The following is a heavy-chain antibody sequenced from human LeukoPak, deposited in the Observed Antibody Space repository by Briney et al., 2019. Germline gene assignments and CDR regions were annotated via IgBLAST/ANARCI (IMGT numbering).Heavy chain of an antibody. V-gene: IGHV4-34*01. D-gene: IGHD3-10*01. CDR3: ARATNVWFGELLLRDYYYYGMGV. J-gene: IGHJ6*02. Sequence: SETLSLTCAVYGGSFSGYYWSWIRQPPGKGLEWIGEINHSGSTNYNPSLKSRVTISVDTSKNQFSLKLSSVTAADTAVYYCARATNVWFGELLLRDYYYYGMGVWGQGTTVTVSS. CDR2: INHSGST. CDR1: GGSFSGYY.